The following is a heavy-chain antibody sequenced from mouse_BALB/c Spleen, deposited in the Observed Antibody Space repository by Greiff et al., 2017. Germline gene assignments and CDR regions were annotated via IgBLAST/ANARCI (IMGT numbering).Heavy chain of an antibody. CDR3: ASPYGNYVAY. D-gene: IGHD2-1*01. Sequence: EVKVVESGGGLVKPGGSLKLSCAASGFAFSSYDMSWVRQTPEKRLEWVAYISSGGGSTYYPDTVKGRFTISRDNAKNTLYLQMSSLKSEDTAMYYCASPYGNYVAYWGQGTLVTVSA. J-gene: IGHJ3*01. CDR1: GFAFSSYD. V-gene: IGHV5-12-1*01. CDR2: ISSGGGST.